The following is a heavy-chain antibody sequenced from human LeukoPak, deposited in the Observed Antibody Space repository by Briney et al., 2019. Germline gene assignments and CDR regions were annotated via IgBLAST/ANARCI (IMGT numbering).Heavy chain of an antibody. D-gene: IGHD5-12*01. CDR3: ARDESGATMGD. Sequence: PGGSLRLSCAASGFTFSSYGMNWVRQAPGKGLEGVSSISSSSSYIYYGDPVKGRFTTSRANAKNSLSPQMDSLRAEDTAVYYCARDESGATMGDWGQGTLVTVSS. CDR2: ISSSSSYI. J-gene: IGHJ4*02. V-gene: IGHV3-21*01. CDR1: GFTFSSYG.